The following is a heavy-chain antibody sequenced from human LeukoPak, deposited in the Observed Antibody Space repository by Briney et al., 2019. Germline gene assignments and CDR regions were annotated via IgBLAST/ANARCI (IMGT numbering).Heavy chain of an antibody. Sequence: PGGSLRLSCAASGFTFSNAWMSWVRQAPGKGLEWVGRIKSKTDGGTTDYAAPVKGRSTISRDDSKNTLYLQMNSLRAEDTAVYYCATSLHSSSWSGYWGQGTLVTVSS. V-gene: IGHV3-15*01. CDR2: IKSKTDGGTT. D-gene: IGHD6-13*01. CDR3: ATSLHSSSWSGY. J-gene: IGHJ4*02. CDR1: GFTFSNAW.